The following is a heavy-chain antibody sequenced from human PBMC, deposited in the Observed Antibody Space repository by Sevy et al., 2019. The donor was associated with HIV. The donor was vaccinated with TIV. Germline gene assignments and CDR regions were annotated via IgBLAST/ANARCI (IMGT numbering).Heavy chain of an antibody. Sequence: GGSLRLSCAASGFTFSNYNMNWVRQAPGKGLEWVSSISSSSRYIYYADSMKGRLTISRDNAKNSLYLQMNSLRAEDTAVYYCARVVAYCSGGSCFPGYYYGMDVWGQGTTVTVSS. D-gene: IGHD2-15*01. CDR2: ISSSSRYI. CDR3: ARVVAYCSGGSCFPGYYYGMDV. CDR1: GFTFSNYN. J-gene: IGHJ6*02. V-gene: IGHV3-21*01.